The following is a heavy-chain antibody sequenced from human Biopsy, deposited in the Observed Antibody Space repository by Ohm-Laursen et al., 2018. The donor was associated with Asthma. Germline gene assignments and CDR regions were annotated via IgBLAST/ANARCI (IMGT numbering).Heavy chain of an antibody. D-gene: IGHD3-10*01. CDR3: ARAVDYSHYYGIDV. Sequence: GASAKVSCKPSGYTFNSAGITWVRQAPGQGLEWMGWISVYNGNTKVAQKLQDRVTMITDTSTSTAYMELRSLRSDDTAVYFCARAVDYSHYYGIDVWGQGTTVTVS. V-gene: IGHV1-18*01. J-gene: IGHJ6*02. CDR2: ISVYNGNT. CDR1: GYTFNSAG.